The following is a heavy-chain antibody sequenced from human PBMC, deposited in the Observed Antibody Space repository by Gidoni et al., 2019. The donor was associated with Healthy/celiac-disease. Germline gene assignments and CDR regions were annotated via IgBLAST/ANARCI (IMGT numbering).Heavy chain of an antibody. CDR1: GGSFSGYY. V-gene: IGHV4-34*01. CDR3: ASLYYYDSSGYLY. D-gene: IGHD3-22*01. CDR2: INHSGST. Sequence: QVQLQQWGAGLLKPSETLSLTCAVYGGSFSGYYWSWIRKPPGKGLEWIGEINHSGSTNYNPSLKSRVTISVDTSKNQFSLKLSSVTAADTAVYYCASLYYYDSSGYLYWGQGTLVTVSS. J-gene: IGHJ4*02.